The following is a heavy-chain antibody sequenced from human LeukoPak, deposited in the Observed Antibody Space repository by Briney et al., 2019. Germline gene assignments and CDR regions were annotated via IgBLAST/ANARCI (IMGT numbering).Heavy chain of an antibody. Sequence: GGSLRLSCAPSGFTFDDYGMSWVRQDPGKGLEWVSGINWNGGSTGYADSVKGRFTISRDNAKNSLYLQMNSLRAEDTALYYCARVGYDSTPTWGDAFDIWGQGTMVTVSS. CDR3: ARVGYDSTPTWGDAFDI. D-gene: IGHD3-22*01. V-gene: IGHV3-20*04. CDR2: INWNGGST. CDR1: GFTFDDYG. J-gene: IGHJ3*02.